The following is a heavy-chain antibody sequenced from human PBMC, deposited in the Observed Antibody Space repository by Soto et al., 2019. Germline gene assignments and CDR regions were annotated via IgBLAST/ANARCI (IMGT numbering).Heavy chain of an antibody. Sequence: QVQLVQSGAEVKKPGASVKVSCKASGYTFTSYDINWVRQATGQGLEWMGWMNPNSGNTGYAQKFQGRVTMTRNTSISTAYRALSSLRSEDTAVYYCARGYSSGWYRRWYFDLWGRGTLVTVSS. CDR1: GYTFTSYD. D-gene: IGHD6-19*01. V-gene: IGHV1-8*01. CDR2: MNPNSGNT. CDR3: ARGYSSGWYRRWYFDL. J-gene: IGHJ2*01.